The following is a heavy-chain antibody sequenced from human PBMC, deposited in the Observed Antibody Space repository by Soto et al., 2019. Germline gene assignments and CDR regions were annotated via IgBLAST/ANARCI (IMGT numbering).Heavy chain of an antibody. CDR3: ARGFPYYYDSSYYYYGMDV. J-gene: IGHJ6*02. CDR2: ISAYNGNT. CDR1: GYTFTSYG. V-gene: IGHV1-18*01. D-gene: IGHD3-22*01. Sequence: GESLKISCKASGYTFTSYGISWVRQAPGQGLEWMGWISAYNGNTNYAQKLQGRVTMTTDTSTSTAYMELSRLRSDDTAVYYCARGFPYYYDSSYYYYGMDVWGQGTTVTVSS.